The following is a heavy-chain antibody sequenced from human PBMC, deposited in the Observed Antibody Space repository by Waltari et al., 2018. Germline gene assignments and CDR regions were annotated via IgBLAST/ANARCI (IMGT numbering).Heavy chain of an antibody. CDR3: ARDGGLLRPFDL. V-gene: IGHV4-4*07. CDR1: GGSVSSYF. Sequence: QVQLQESDPGLVKPSETLSLTCTVSGGSVSSYFWGWLRQPAGKGLEWIGRIYPSGSTNYNSSLKSRVTISVDKSKNQFSLKLTSVTAADAAVYFCARDGGLLRPFDLWGRGTLVTVSS. D-gene: IGHD3-22*01. J-gene: IGHJ2*01. CDR2: IYPSGST.